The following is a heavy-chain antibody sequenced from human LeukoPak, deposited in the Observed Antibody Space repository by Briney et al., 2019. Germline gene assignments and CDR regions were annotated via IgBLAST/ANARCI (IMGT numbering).Heavy chain of an antibody. CDR3: ARAFVVVVPAANWFDP. Sequence: SETPSLTCAVSGYSISSGYYWGWIRPPPGKGLEWIGSIYHSGSTYYNPSLKSRVTISVDTSKNQFSLKLSSVTAADTAVYYCARAFVVVVPAANWFDPWGQGTLVTVSS. V-gene: IGHV4-38-2*01. CDR1: GYSISSGYY. J-gene: IGHJ5*02. D-gene: IGHD2-2*01. CDR2: IYHSGST.